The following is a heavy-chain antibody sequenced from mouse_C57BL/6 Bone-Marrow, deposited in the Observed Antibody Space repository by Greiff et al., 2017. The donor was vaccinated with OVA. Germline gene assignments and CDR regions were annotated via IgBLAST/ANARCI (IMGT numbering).Heavy chain of an antibody. CDR3: ARHYYGSSPWYFDV. D-gene: IGHD1-1*01. Sequence: EVKVVESGGDLVKPGGSLKLSCAASGFTFSSYGMSWVRQTPDKRLEWVATISSGGSYTYYPDSVKGRFTISRDNAKNTLYLQMSSLKSEDTAMYYGARHYYGSSPWYFDVWGTGTTVTVAS. J-gene: IGHJ1*03. V-gene: IGHV5-6*01. CDR2: ISSGGSYT. CDR1: GFTFSSYG.